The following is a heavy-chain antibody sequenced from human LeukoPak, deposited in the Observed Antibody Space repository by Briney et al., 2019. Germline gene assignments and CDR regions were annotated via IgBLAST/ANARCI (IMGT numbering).Heavy chain of an antibody. CDR1: GYSFASYW. D-gene: IGHD3/OR15-3a*01. CDR2: IYPGDSDT. V-gene: IGHV5-51*01. CDR3: ARRLPGLAAGGNWFDP. Sequence: GESLKISCKGSGYSFASYWIGWVRQMPGKGLEWMGIIYPGDSDTRYSPSFQGQVTISADKSISTAYLQWSSLKASDTAMYYCARRLPGLAAGGNWFDPWDREPWSPSPQ. J-gene: IGHJ5*02.